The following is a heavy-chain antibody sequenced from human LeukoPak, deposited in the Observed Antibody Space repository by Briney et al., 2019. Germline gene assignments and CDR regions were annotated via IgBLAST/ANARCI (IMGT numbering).Heavy chain of an antibody. D-gene: IGHD2-2*02. V-gene: IGHV3-23*01. Sequence: GESLRLSCAASGFTFSTYAMSWVRQAPGKGLEWVSSIGGRGENTYYADSVKGRFTISRDNTKNTLYLEMNSLRAEDTAVYYCAKDDEGDCTTTRCYKWFDPWGQGTLVTVSS. CDR2: IGGRGENT. J-gene: IGHJ5*02. CDR3: AKDDEGDCTTTRCYKWFDP. CDR1: GFTFSTYA.